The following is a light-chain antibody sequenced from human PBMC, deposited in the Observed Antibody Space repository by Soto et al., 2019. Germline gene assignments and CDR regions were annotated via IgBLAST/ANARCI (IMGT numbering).Light chain of an antibody. CDR1: SSDVGSYNL. J-gene: IGLJ1*01. CDR3: CSYAGSSTFV. V-gene: IGLV2-23*01. Sequence: QSVLTQPASVSGSPGQSITISCTGTSSDVGSYNLVSWYQQHPGKAPKLMIYEGSKRPSGVSNRFSGSKSGNTASLTISGLQAEDEADYYCCSYAGSSTFVVGTGTKVTGL. CDR2: EGS.